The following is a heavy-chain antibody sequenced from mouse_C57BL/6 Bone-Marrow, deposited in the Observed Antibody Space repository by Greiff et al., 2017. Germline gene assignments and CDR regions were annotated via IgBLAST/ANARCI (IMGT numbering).Heavy chain of an antibody. CDR3: ARGITTVVGCPYYFDY. CDR1: GYTFTSYW. V-gene: IGHV1-50*01. D-gene: IGHD1-1*01. Sequence: QVQLQQPGAELVKPGASVKLSCKASGYTFTSYWMQWVKQRPGQGLEWIGEIDPSDSYTNYNQKFKGKATLTVDTSSSTAYMQLSSLTSEDSAVYYCARGITTVVGCPYYFDYWGQGTTLTVSS. J-gene: IGHJ2*01. CDR2: IDPSDSYT.